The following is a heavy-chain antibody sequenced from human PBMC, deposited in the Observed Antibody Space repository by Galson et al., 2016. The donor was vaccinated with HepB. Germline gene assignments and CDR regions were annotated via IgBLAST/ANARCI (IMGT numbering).Heavy chain of an antibody. CDR1: GFTFDDYA. D-gene: IGHD3-10*01. V-gene: IGHV3-9*01. CDR2: ITWNSYNI. J-gene: IGHJ5*02. CDR3: ARDVGGTYSSWFDA. Sequence: SLRLSCAASGFTFDDYAMHWVRQVPGKGLQWVSGITWNSYNIDYVDSGKGRFTISRDNARNSLYLQMNSLRPEDTALYYCARDVGGTYSSWFDAWGQGTLVTVSS.